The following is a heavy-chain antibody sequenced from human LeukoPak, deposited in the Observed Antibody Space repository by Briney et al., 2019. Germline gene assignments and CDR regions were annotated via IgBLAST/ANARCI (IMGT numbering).Heavy chain of an antibody. V-gene: IGHV4-59*12. J-gene: IGHJ4*02. D-gene: IGHD3-22*01. CDR3: ARRKGYYDSSGYQDY. CDR2: IYYSGST. Sequence: SETLSLTCTVSGGSISSYYWNWIRQPPGKGLEWIGYIYYSGSTNYNPSLKSRVTISVDTSKNQFSLKLSSVTAADTAVYYCARRKGYYDSSGYQDYWGQGTLVTVSS. CDR1: GGSISSYY.